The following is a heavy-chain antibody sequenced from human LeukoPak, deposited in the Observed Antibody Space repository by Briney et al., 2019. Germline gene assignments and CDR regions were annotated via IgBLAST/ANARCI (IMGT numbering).Heavy chain of an antibody. CDR1: GVSISSSNSY. J-gene: IGHJ6*03. V-gene: IGHV4-39*01. CDR2: IYYSGNT. Sequence: SETLSLTCTVSGVSISSSNSYWGWIRQPPGKGLEWIGSIYYSGNTYYNASLKSQVSISIDTSKNQFSLRLTSVTAADTAVYYCARAPKSIHHYYYYIDVWGKGTTVTVSS. CDR3: ARAPKSIHHYYYYIDV. D-gene: IGHD2/OR15-2a*01.